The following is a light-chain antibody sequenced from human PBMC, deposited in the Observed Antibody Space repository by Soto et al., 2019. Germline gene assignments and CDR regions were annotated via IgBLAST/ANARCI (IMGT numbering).Light chain of an antibody. CDR3: QQYSKWPIT. J-gene: IGKJ5*01. CDR2: GIS. Sequence: EMVMTQSPAILSVSPGESATLSCRASQSVNSNYLAWYQQHPGQPPRLLIYGISTRATGTPARFSGSGSGTEFSLTISSLQSEDFAVYYCQQYSKWPITFGQGTRLEI. CDR1: QSVNSN. V-gene: IGKV3-15*01.